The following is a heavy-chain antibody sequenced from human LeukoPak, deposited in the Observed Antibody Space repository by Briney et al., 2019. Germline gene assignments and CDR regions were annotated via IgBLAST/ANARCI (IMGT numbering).Heavy chain of an antibody. J-gene: IGHJ4*02. CDR2: INHSGST. V-gene: IGHV4-34*01. D-gene: IGHD6-19*01. CDR3: ARGQWLDLPPLGY. Sequence: PSETLSLTCAVYGVSFSGYYWSWIRQPPGKGLEWIGEINHSGSTNYNPSLKSRVTISVDTSKNQFSLKLSSVTAADTAVYYCARGQWLDLPPLGYWGQGTLVTVSS. CDR1: GVSFSGYY.